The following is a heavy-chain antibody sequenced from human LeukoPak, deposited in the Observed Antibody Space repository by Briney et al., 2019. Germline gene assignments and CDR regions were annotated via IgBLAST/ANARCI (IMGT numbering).Heavy chain of an antibody. V-gene: IGHV3-48*03. J-gene: IGHJ6*03. CDR1: GFVFSRYE. CDR3: ARDPYSGNYGTYYYYYMDV. D-gene: IGHD1-26*01. CDR2: ISSSGSTI. Sequence: GGSLRLSCAASGFVFSRYEMNWVRQAPGKGLEWVSYISSSGSTIYYADSVKGRFTISRDNAKNSLYLQMDSLGPEDTAVYYCARDPYSGNYGTYYYYYMDVWGKGTTVTISS.